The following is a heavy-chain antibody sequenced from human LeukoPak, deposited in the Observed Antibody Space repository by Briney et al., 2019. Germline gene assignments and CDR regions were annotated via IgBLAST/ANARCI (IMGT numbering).Heavy chain of an antibody. CDR2: TRNKANSYTT. D-gene: IGHD2-2*01. Sequence: PGGSLRLSCAASGFTFSDHYMDWVRQAPGKGLEWVGRTRNKANSYTTEYAASVKGRFTISRDDSKNSLYLQMNSLKPEDTAVYYCARERGYCSSTSCYRGYFDYWGQGTLVTVSS. V-gene: IGHV3-72*01. J-gene: IGHJ4*02. CDR3: ARERGYCSSTSCYRGYFDY. CDR1: GFTFSDHY.